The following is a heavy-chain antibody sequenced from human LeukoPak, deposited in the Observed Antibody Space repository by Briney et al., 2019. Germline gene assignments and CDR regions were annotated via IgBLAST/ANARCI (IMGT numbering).Heavy chain of an antibody. CDR2: ISSSGDNT. D-gene: IGHD1-7*01. CDR1: GFTFSSYA. CDR3: AKRDGNYSPFEY. Sequence: GGSLGLSCAASGFTFSSYAMSWVRQAPGMGLEWVLTISSSGDNTYYADSVKGRFTISRDNSKNTLYLQMHSLRAEDTALYYCAKRDGNYSPFEYWGQGTLVTVSS. V-gene: IGHV3-23*01. J-gene: IGHJ4*02.